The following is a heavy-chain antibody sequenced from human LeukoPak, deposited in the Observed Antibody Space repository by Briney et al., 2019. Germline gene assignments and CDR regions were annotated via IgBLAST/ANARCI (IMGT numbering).Heavy chain of an antibody. D-gene: IGHD2-15*01. J-gene: IGHJ1*01. CDR3: AAPLCSGGSCYSGEYFQH. V-gene: IGHV1-18*01. CDR2: ISAYNGNT. Sequence: GASVKVSCKAPGYTFTSYGISWVRQAPGQGLEWMGWISAYNGNTNYAQKLQGRVTMTTDTSTSTAYMELRSLRSDDTAVYYCAAPLCSGGSCYSGEYFQHWGQGTLVTVSS. CDR1: GYTFTSYG.